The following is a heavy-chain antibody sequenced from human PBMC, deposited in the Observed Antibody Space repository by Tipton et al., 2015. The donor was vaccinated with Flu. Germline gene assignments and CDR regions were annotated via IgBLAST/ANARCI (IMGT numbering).Heavy chain of an antibody. CDR2: INLSGST. V-gene: IGHV4-34*01. CDR3: ATKFASWGVWEPLDY. CDR1: GGSFSGFY. D-gene: IGHD3-10*01. Sequence: TLSLTCTAYGGSFSGFYWSWIRQPPGKGLEWIGEINLSGSTNYNPSLKGRVTISVDTSKKQFSLKLTSVTAADTAVYFCATKFASWGVWEPLDYWGQGTLVTVSS. J-gene: IGHJ4*02.